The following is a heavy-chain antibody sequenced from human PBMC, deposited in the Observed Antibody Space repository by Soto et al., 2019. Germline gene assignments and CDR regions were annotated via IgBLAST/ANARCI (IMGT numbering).Heavy chain of an antibody. Sequence: QITLKESGPTLVKPTQTLTLTCTFSGFSLSTSGVGVGWIRQPPGKALEWLALIYWDDDKRYSPSLTSRLTITKDTSTNQVVLTMTNMNPVDTATYYCAHRPVDEGRYWYFDLWGRGTLVTVSS. CDR1: GFSLSTSGVG. CDR3: AHRPVDEGRYWYFDL. V-gene: IGHV2-5*02. D-gene: IGHD5-12*01. J-gene: IGHJ2*01. CDR2: IYWDDDK.